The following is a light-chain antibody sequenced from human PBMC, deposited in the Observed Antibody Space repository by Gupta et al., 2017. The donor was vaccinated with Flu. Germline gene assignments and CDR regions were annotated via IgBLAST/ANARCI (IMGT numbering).Light chain of an antibody. CDR2: LNSDGSH. Sequence: TCTLSSGHSSYAIAWHQQQPEKGPRYLMKLNSDGSHSKGDGIPDRFSGSSSGAERYLTISSLQSEDEADYYCQTWLIGGGTKLTVL. J-gene: IGLJ2*01. CDR1: SGHSSYA. V-gene: IGLV4-69*01. CDR3: QTWL.